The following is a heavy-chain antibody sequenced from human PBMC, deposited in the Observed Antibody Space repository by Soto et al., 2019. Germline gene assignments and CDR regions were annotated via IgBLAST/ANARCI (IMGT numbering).Heavy chain of an antibody. Sequence: PGGSLRLSCAASGFTVSSNYMSWVRQAPGKGLEWVSVIYSGGSTYYADSVKGRFTISRDNSKNTLYLQMNSLRAEDTAVYYCARGRRQLRYDAFDIWGQGTMVTVSS. V-gene: IGHV3-53*01. CDR2: IYSGGST. CDR3: ARGRRQLRYDAFDI. CDR1: GFTVSSNY. D-gene: IGHD3-9*01. J-gene: IGHJ3*02.